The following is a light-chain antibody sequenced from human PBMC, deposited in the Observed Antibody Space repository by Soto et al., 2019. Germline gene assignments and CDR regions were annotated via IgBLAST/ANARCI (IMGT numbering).Light chain of an antibody. CDR2: EVT. CDR3: NSYTSISTQV. Sequence: QSARTQPAAVSLSPGQSITISCTGTSCDVGGYDYVSWYQHHPGKAPKLMIYEVTNRPSGVSNRFSGSKSGNTASLTISGLQAEDEADYYCNSYTSISTQVFGTGTKVTVL. CDR1: SCDVGGYDY. J-gene: IGLJ1*01. V-gene: IGLV2-14*01.